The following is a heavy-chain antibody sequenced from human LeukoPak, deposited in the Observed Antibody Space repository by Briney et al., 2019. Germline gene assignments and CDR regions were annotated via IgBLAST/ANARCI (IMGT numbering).Heavy chain of an antibody. CDR2: IKQDGSEK. Sequence: GGSLRLSCAASGFTFSSYWMSWVRQAPGKGLEWVANIKQDGSEKYYVDSVKGRFTISRDNAKNSLYLQMNSLRAEDTAVYYCARSKKVVTLDYYYYMDVWGKGTTVTVSS. V-gene: IGHV3-7*01. CDR1: GFTFSSYW. D-gene: IGHD4-23*01. J-gene: IGHJ6*03. CDR3: ARSKKVVTLDYYYYMDV.